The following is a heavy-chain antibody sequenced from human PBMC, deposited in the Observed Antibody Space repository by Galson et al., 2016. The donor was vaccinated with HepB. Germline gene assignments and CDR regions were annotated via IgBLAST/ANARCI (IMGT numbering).Heavy chain of an antibody. V-gene: IGHV3-23*01. D-gene: IGHD3-22*01. J-gene: IGHJ5*02. Sequence: SLRLSCAASGSIFSIYAMNWVRQAPGKGLEWVSTIMHSGATTYYADSVRGRFTVSRDNFRNTLYLQMNNQRPEDTAVYYCSKDFGREVYGSSGPWGQGALVTVSS. CDR2: IMHSGATT. CDR1: GSIFSIYA. CDR3: SKDFGREVYGSSGP.